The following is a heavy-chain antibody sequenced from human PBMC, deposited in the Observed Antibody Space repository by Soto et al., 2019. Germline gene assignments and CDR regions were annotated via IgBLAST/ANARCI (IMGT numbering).Heavy chain of an antibody. CDR3: ARVVTVVKSFHYWYFDL. D-gene: IGHD2-15*01. CDR2: IIPIFGTT. Sequence: ASVKVSCKASGGTFSSYAISWVRQAPGQGLEWMGGIIPIFGTTNYAQKFQGRVTITADESTSTAYMELSSLRSEDTAVYYCARVVTVVKSFHYWYFDLWGRGTLVTVSS. CDR1: GGTFSSYA. J-gene: IGHJ2*01. V-gene: IGHV1-69*13.